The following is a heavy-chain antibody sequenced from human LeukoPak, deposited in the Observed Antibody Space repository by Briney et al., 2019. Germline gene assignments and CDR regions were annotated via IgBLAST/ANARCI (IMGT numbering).Heavy chain of an antibody. J-gene: IGHJ4*02. D-gene: IGHD6-13*01. CDR2: ISYDGSNK. CDR1: GFTFSSYA. V-gene: IGHV3-30-3*02. CDR3: AKRSQQQLVQYYFDY. Sequence: PRGSLRLSCAASGFTFSSYAMHWVRQAPGKGLEWVAVISYDGSNKYYADSVKGRFTISRDNPKNTLYLQMNSLRADDTAVYYCAKRSQQQLVQYYFDYWGQGTLVTVSS.